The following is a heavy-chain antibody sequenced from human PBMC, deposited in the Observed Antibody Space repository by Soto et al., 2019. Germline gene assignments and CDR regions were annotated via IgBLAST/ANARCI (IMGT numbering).Heavy chain of an antibody. V-gene: IGHV4-30-4*08. J-gene: IGHJ3*02. Sequence: QVQLQESGPGLVKPSQTLSLTCTVSGGSISNPDVSWSWIRQPPGKGLEWLGYVSYIGTTYYNPSFKSRLSISLATSNNQFSLRLSSVTAADTAVYFCARGPGAYCSGAYCFRQGSVFEIWGQGTKVTVSS. D-gene: IGHD2-15*01. CDR1: GGSISNPDVS. CDR3: ARGPGAYCSGAYCFRQGSVFEI. CDR2: VSYIGTT.